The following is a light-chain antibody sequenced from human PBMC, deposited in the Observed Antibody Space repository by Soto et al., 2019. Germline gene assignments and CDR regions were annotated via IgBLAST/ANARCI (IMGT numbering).Light chain of an antibody. Sequence: QSALTQPASVSGSRGQSITISCTGNSSDVGVSKFVSWYQQLPGKAPKLIISDVSDRPSGVSHRFSGSKSGNTASLTISGLQAEDEADYYCSSYTSANSXVFGTGTKVTVL. J-gene: IGLJ1*01. CDR3: SSYTSANSXV. V-gene: IGLV2-14*03. CDR1: SSDVGVSKF. CDR2: DVS.